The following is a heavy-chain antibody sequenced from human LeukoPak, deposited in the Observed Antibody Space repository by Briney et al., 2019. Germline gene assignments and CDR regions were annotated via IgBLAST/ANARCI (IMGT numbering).Heavy chain of an antibody. V-gene: IGHV4-59*01. CDR1: GGSFSGYY. CDR3: ARVGRDDFWSGYWGFDY. J-gene: IGHJ4*02. D-gene: IGHD3-3*01. CDR2: IYYSGST. Sequence: PSETLSLTCAVYGGSFSGYYWSWIRQPPGKGLEWIGYIYYSGSTNYNPSLKSRVTISVDTSKNQFSLKLSSVTAADTAVYYCARVGRDDFWSGYWGFDYWGQGTLVTVSS.